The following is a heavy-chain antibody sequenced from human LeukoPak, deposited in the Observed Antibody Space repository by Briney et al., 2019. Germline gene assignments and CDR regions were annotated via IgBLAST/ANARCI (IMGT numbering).Heavy chain of an antibody. Sequence: GGSLRLSCAASGFTFSSYAMSWVRRAPGKGLEWVSAISGSGGSTYYADSVKGRFTISRDNSKNTLYLQMNSLRAEDTAVYYCAKDSLSGYDFSADYWGQGTLVTVSS. CDR3: AKDSLSGYDFSADY. D-gene: IGHD5-12*01. CDR2: ISGSGGST. V-gene: IGHV3-23*01. J-gene: IGHJ4*02. CDR1: GFTFSSYA.